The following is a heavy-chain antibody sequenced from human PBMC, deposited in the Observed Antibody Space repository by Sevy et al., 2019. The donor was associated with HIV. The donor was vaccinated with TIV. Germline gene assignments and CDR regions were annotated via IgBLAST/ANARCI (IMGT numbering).Heavy chain of an antibody. J-gene: IGHJ4*02. D-gene: IGHD3-3*01. V-gene: IGHV3-30*04. CDR1: GFTFSSYA. CDR3: ARDRSTLFQEVILRTPGY. Sequence: GGSLRLSCAASGFTFSSYAMHWVRQAPGKGLEWVAVISYDGSNKYYADSVEGRFTISRDNSKNTLYLQMNSLRAEDTAVYYCARDRSTLFQEVILRTPGYWGQGTLVAASS. CDR2: ISYDGSNK.